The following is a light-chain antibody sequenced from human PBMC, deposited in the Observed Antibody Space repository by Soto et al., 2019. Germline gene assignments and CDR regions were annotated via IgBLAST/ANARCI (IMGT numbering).Light chain of an antibody. CDR3: QQRSNWPIT. J-gene: IGKJ5*01. Sequence: EIVLTQSPATLSLSPGERATLSCRASQSVSSYLAWYQQKPGQAPRLLIYDTSNRATGIPARFSGSGSGTGFTLTISSLDPEDFAVYYCQQRSNWPITFGQGTRLEIK. V-gene: IGKV3-11*01. CDR1: QSVSSY. CDR2: DTS.